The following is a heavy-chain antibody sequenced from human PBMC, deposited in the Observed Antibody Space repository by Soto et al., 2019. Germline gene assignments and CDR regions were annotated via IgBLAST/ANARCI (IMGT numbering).Heavy chain of an antibody. CDR1: GFTFSIYG. V-gene: IGHV3-33*01. CDR3: ARGYDTSWGDY. Sequence: QVQLEESGGGVVQPGRSQRLSCAASGFTFSIYGMHWVRQAPGKGLEWVAVIWYDDTKEFYADSVKGRFTISRDNSKNTVYLQMNSLRDDDTAVYYCARGYDTSWGDYWGQGTSVIVSS. D-gene: IGHD3-22*01. CDR2: IWYDDTKE. J-gene: IGHJ4*02.